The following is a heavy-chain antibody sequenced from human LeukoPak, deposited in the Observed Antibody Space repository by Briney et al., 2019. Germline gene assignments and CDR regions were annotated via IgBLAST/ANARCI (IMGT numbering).Heavy chain of an antibody. V-gene: IGHV4-39*01. CDR1: GGSIRSTSNY. CDR2: IFYSGST. Sequence: PSETLSLTCTVSGGSIRSTSNYWGWIRQPPGKGLEWIGSIFYSGSTYYSPSLKSRVTISVDTSKNQFSLKLSSVTAADTAVYYCARHVVVTAIPDYFDHWGQGTLVTDSS. J-gene: IGHJ4*02. CDR3: ARHVVVTAIPDYFDH. D-gene: IGHD2-21*02.